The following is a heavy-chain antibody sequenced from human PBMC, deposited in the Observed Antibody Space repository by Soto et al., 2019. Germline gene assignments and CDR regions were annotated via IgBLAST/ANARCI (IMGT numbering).Heavy chain of an antibody. D-gene: IGHD4-4*01. CDR3: ARNGGGNYPPLHDAFDI. J-gene: IGHJ3*02. Sequence: GESLKISCNGSGYSFTTYWIGWVRQMPGKGLEWMGIIYPGDSDTRYSPSFQGQVTISADKSISTAYLQWSGLKASDTAMYYCARNGGGNYPPLHDAFDIWGQGTMVTV. CDR1: GYSFTTYW. CDR2: IYPGDSDT. V-gene: IGHV5-51*01.